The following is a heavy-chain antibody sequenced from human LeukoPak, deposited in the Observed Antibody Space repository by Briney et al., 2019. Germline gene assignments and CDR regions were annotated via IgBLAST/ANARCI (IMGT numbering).Heavy chain of an antibody. J-gene: IGHJ4*02. CDR1: DYTFSISG. CDR3: ARGWDYDSGGRPTAYVY. Sequence: APLKVSCRASDYTFSISGLSWVRHAPGQGLEWMGWITGSNGNTNYAQKFQGRVTMTTDTSTNTAYMELRSLRSDDTAVYYCARGWDYDSGGRPTAYVYWGQGTLVTVSS. CDR2: ITGSNGNT. D-gene: IGHD3-22*01. V-gene: IGHV1-18*01.